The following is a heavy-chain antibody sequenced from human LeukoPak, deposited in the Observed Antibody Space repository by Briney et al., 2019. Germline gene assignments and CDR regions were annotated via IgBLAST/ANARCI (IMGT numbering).Heavy chain of an antibody. CDR3: ASRDKTSGSYSFDF. J-gene: IGHJ4*02. D-gene: IGHD3-10*01. CDR1: GGSISSHY. Sequence: SETLSLTCSVSGGSISSHYWSWIRQPPGKGLEWIGYIYYTGSTTYNPSLKSRVTISVDTSKNQFSLKLRSVTAADTAVYYCASRDKTSGSYSFDFWGQGTLATVSS. CDR2: IYYTGST. V-gene: IGHV4-59*11.